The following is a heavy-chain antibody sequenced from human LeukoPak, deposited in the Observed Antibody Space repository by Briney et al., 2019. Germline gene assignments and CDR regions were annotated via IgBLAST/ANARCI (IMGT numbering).Heavy chain of an antibody. D-gene: IGHD2-2*01. CDR2: ISGSGGST. J-gene: IGHJ4*02. Sequence: GGSLRLSCAASGFTLTNYAMNWVRQAPGKGLEWVSGISGSGGSTYYADSVEGRFTISRDNSKNTLYLQMNSLRVEDTAVYYCVKDRSSSRPHYFEYCGQVNLVTVSS. CDR1: GFTLTNYA. V-gene: IGHV3-23*01. CDR3: VKDRSSSRPHYFEY.